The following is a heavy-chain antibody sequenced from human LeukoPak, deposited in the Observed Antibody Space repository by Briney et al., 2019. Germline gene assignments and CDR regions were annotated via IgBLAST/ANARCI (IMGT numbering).Heavy chain of an antibody. CDR3: AGSYYYDSSAIDY. CDR2: IAYSGST. V-gene: IGHV4-59*01. D-gene: IGHD3-22*01. J-gene: IGHJ4*02. CDR1: GDSISRYY. Sequence: SETLSLTCTVSGDSISRYYWSWIRQPPRKGLEGIGYIAYSGSTNYSPSLKSRVIISVDTTKNQFSLKLSSVTAADTAVYYCAGSYYYDSSAIDYWGQGTLVTVSS.